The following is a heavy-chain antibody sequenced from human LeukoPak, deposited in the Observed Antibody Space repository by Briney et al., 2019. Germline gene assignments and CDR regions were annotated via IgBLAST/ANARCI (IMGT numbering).Heavy chain of an antibody. V-gene: IGHV4-59*01. CDR3: ARSPMTTVTTRPFDI. CDR1: GGXISSYY. CDR2: IYYSGST. D-gene: IGHD4-17*01. Sequence: SETLSLTCTVSGGXISSYYCSWIRQPPGKGLEWIGYIYYSGSTNYNPSLKSRVTISVDTSKNQFSLKLSSVTAADTAVYYCARSPMTTVTTRPFDIWGQGTMVTVSS. J-gene: IGHJ3*02.